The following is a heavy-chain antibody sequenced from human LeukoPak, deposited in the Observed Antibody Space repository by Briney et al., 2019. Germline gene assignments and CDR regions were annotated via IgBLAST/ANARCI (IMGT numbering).Heavy chain of an antibody. J-gene: IGHJ4*02. CDR2: ISADNGNT. CDR1: GYTFTSYG. D-gene: IGHD2-2*01. CDR3: ARALYHTFDY. Sequence: ASVKVSCKASGYTFTSYGISWVRQAPGQGLGWMGWISADNGNTNYVQKFQGRVTMTTDTSTSTAYMELRSLRSDDTAVYYCARALYHTFDYWGQGTLVTVSS. V-gene: IGHV1-18*01.